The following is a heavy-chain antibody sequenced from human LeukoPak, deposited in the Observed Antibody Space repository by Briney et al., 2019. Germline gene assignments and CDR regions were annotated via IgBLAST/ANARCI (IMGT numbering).Heavy chain of an antibody. D-gene: IGHD3-22*01. CDR1: GGSISSYY. V-gene: IGHV4-59*08. J-gene: IGHJ3*02. CDR2: IYYSGST. CDR3: ARHPYYDSSGYIEPDAFDI. Sequence: SETLSLTCTVSGGSISSYYWSWIRQPPGKGLEWIGYIYYSGSTNYNPSLKSRVTISVDASKNQFSLKLSSVTAADTAVYYCARHPYYDSSGYIEPDAFDIWGQGTMVTVSS.